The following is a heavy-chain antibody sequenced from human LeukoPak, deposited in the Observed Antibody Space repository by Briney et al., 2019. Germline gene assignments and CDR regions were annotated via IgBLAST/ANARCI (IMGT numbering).Heavy chain of an antibody. D-gene: IGHD1-7*01. CDR3: AREDRTELRDY. V-gene: IGHV4-31*03. Sequence: KTSETLSLTCTVSGGSISSGGYYWSWIRQHPGKGLEWIGYIYYSGSTYYNPSLKSRVTISVDTSKNQFSLKLSSVTAADTAVYYCAREDRTELRDYWGQGTLVTVSS. CDR2: IYYSGST. J-gene: IGHJ4*02. CDR1: GGSISSGGYY.